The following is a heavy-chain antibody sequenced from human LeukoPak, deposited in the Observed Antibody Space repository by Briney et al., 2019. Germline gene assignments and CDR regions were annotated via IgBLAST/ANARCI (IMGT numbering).Heavy chain of an antibody. D-gene: IGHD1-14*01. Sequence: PGGSLRLSCAASGFTFSSYSMNWVRQAPGKGLEWVALIYSVGSTVYADSVKGRFTISRDSSRNTLFLQMNSLRPEDTAVYHCTRNRPETPLGYWGQGTLVTVSS. CDR3: TRNRPETPLGY. CDR2: IYSVGST. V-gene: IGHV3-53*01. J-gene: IGHJ4*02. CDR1: GFTFSSYS.